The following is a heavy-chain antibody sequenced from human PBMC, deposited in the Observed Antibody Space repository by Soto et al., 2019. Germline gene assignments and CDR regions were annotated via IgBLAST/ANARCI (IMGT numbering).Heavy chain of an antibody. CDR1: GFTFSSYA. CDR3: ARAMTTLSPFDY. Sequence: GGSLRLSCAASGFTFSSYAMHWVRQAPGKGLEWVAVISYDGSNKYYADSVKGRFTISRDNSKNTLYLQMNSLRAEDTAVYYCARAMTTLSPFDYWGQRTLVTVSS. D-gene: IGHD3-22*01. CDR2: ISYDGSNK. J-gene: IGHJ4*02. V-gene: IGHV3-30-3*01.